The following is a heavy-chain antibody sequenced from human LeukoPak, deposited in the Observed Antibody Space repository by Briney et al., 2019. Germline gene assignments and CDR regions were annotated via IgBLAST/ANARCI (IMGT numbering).Heavy chain of an antibody. J-gene: IGHJ4*02. CDR2: ISSSTTYT. V-gene: IGHV3-11*05. CDR3: AKGQELDDGVFDS. Sequence: PGGSLRLSCAASGFTFTDYYMSWIRQAPGKGLEWVSYISSSTTYTTYADSVKGRFTISRDNSKKTLYLQMNSLRVEDTAIYYCAKGQELDDGVFDSWGQGTLVTVSS. CDR1: GFTFTDYY. D-gene: IGHD1-1*01.